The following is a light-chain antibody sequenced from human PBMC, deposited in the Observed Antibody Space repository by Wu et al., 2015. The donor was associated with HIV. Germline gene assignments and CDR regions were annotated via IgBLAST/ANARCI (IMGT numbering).Light chain of an antibody. CDR1: ESISSS. J-gene: IGKJ1*01. V-gene: IGKV1-8*01. CDR3: QKYNTAPWT. CDR2: ATS. Sequence: AIRLTQSPSSLSASTGDRVTITCRANESISSSLAWYQQKPSEAPKLLIYATSTLQSGVPSRFRGSGSGTDFILTITCLQSEDFASYYCQKYNTAPWTFGQGTKVEMK.